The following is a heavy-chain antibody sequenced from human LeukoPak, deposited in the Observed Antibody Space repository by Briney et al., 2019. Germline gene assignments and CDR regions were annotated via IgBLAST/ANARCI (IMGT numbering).Heavy chain of an antibody. CDR3: AKDVGGSSFFDY. D-gene: IGHD1-26*01. CDR2: ISSDGRNT. V-gene: IGHV3-23*01. J-gene: IGHJ4*02. CDR1: GFTISNHA. Sequence: GGSLRLSCADSGFTISNHAMAWVRRPPGKGLEWVSTISSDGRNTHFADSVNGRFTISRDTSKTTLYLQMNSLTAEDTALYYCAKDVGGSSFFDYWGQGTLVTVSP.